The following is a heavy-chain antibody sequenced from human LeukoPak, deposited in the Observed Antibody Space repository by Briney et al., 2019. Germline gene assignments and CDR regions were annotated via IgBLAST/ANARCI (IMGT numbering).Heavy chain of an antibody. Sequence: GGSLRLSCAASGFTFSSYAMSWVRQAPGKWLEWVSAISGSGGNTYYADSVKGRFTISRDNSKNTLYLQMNSLRAEDTAVYYCAKVSSSSWYFNWFDPWGQGTLVTVSS. CDR3: AKVSSSSWYFNWFDP. V-gene: IGHV3-23*01. J-gene: IGHJ5*02. CDR1: GFTFSSYA. D-gene: IGHD6-13*01. CDR2: ISGSGGNT.